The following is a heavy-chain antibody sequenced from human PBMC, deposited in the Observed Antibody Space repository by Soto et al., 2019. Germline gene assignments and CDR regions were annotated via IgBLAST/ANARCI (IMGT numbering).Heavy chain of an antibody. CDR3: ARFHGDYYYYYGMDV. Sequence: GGSLRLSCAASGFTFSSYWMSWVRQAPGKGLEWVANIKQDGSEKYYVDSVKGRFTISRDNAKNSLYLQMNSLRAEDTAVYYCARFHGDYYYYYGMDVWGQGTTVTVSS. CDR2: IKQDGSEK. V-gene: IGHV3-7*01. J-gene: IGHJ6*02. D-gene: IGHD4-17*01. CDR1: GFTFSSYW.